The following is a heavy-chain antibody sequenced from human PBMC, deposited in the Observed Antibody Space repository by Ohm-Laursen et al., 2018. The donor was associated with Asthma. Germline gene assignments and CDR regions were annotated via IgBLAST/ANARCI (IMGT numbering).Heavy chain of an antibody. CDR2: INSVFGGT. J-gene: IGHJ6*02. CDR3: AREWGGMDV. CDR1: GGTFNDCV. V-gene: IGHV1-69*13. Sequence: EASVKASCQSLGGTFNDCVIGWARQAPGQGLAWMGGINSVFGGTTYPQKFQGRVTITADESRSTVYLELSSLRAEDTAVYYCAREWGGMDVWGLGATVNVSS. D-gene: IGHD1-26*01.